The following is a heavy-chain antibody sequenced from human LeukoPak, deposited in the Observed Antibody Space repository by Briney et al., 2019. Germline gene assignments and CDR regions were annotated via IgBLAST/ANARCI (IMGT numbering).Heavy chain of an antibody. Sequence: PGGSLRLSCAASGFTFSTYSMNWVRQAPGKGLDWVSYISSGSTSIYYADSVKGRFTISRDNAKNSLSLQMSSLRDEDTAVYYCARALRGVGASYYYGMDVWGQGTTVTVSS. CDR1: GFTFSTYS. D-gene: IGHD1-26*01. CDR2: ISSGSTSI. J-gene: IGHJ6*02. CDR3: ARALRGVGASYYYGMDV. V-gene: IGHV3-48*02.